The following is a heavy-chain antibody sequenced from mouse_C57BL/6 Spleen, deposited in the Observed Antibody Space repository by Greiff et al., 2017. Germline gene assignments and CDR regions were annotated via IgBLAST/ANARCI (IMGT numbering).Heavy chain of an antibody. V-gene: IGHV1-54*01. J-gene: IGHJ1*03. Sequence: VKLQESGAELVRPGTSVKVSCKASGYAFTNYLIEWVKQRPGQGLEWIGVINPGSGGTNYNEQFKGKATLTADKSSSTAYMQLSSLTSEDSAVYFCARFDYYAQLGYFDVWGTGTTVTVSS. CDR1: GYAFTNYL. CDR2: INPGSGGT. CDR3: ARFDYYAQLGYFDV. D-gene: IGHD1-1*01.